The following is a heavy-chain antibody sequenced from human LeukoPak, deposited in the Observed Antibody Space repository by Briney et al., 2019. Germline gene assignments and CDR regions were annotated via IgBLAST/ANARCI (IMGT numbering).Heavy chain of an antibody. CDR2: ISYDGSNK. D-gene: IGHD5-12*01. V-gene: IGHV3-30*04. CDR1: GFTFSSYA. J-gene: IGHJ6*02. Sequence: GGSLRLSRAASGFTFSSYAMHWVRQAPGKGLEWVAVISYDGSNKYYADSVKGRFTISRDNSKNTLYLQMNSLRAEDTAVYYCARDGIYSGYDTPPSNYGMDVWGQGTTVTVSS. CDR3: ARDGIYSGYDTPPSNYGMDV.